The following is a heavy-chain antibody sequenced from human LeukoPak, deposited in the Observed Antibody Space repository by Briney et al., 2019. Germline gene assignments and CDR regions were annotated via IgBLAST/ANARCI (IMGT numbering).Heavy chain of an antibody. CDR3: GKEFSSGWFF. Sequence: PGGSLTLSCAASGFTFSTHAMTWVRQAPGKGLEWVSSIDSSGDYTFYADSVKGRFTISRDNSKDTLYLQLSGLRAEDTAIYYCGKEFSSGWFFWGQGTLVSVSS. J-gene: IGHJ4*02. V-gene: IGHV3-23*01. CDR2: IDSSGDYT. D-gene: IGHD6-13*01. CDR1: GFTFSTHA.